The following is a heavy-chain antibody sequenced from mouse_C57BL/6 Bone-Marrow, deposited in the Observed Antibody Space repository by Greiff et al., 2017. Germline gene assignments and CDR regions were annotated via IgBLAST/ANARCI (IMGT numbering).Heavy chain of an antibody. V-gene: IGHV1-53*01. CDR1: GYTFTSYW. Sequence: QVQLKQPGTELVKPGASVKLSCKASGYTFTSYWMHWVKQRPGQGLEWIGNINPSNGGTNYNEKFKSKATLTVDKSSSTAYMQLSSLTSEDSAVYYCARNSITTVVAGPYWYFDVWGTGTTVTVSS. D-gene: IGHD1-1*01. CDR3: ARNSITTVVAGPYWYFDV. J-gene: IGHJ1*03. CDR2: INPSNGGT.